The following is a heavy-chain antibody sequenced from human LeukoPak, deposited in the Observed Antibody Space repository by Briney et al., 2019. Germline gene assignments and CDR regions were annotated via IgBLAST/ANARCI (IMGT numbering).Heavy chain of an antibody. Sequence: ASVKVSCKASGYTFTCYYMHWVRQAPGQGLEWMGWINPNSGGTNYAQKFQGRVTMTRDTSISTAYMELSRLRSDDTAVYYCAREGPTIFGVVIMSHGMDVWGQGTTVTVSS. V-gene: IGHV1-2*02. J-gene: IGHJ6*02. CDR1: GYTFTCYY. CDR2: INPNSGGT. D-gene: IGHD3-3*01. CDR3: AREGPTIFGVVIMSHGMDV.